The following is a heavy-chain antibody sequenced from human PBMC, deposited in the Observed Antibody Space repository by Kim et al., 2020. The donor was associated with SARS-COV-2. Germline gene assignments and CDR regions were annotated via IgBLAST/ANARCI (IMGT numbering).Heavy chain of an antibody. CDR3: AKTPDSSGWYLWAPGGMDV. Sequence: GGSLRLSCAASGFTFSSYEMNWVRQAPGKGLEWVSYISSSCSTIYYADSVKGRFTISRDNAKNSLYLQMNSLRAEDTAVYYCAKTPDSSGWYLWAPGGMDVWGQGTTVTVSS. CDR2: ISSSCSTI. CDR1: GFTFSSYE. V-gene: IGHV3-48*03. D-gene: IGHD6-19*01. J-gene: IGHJ6*02.